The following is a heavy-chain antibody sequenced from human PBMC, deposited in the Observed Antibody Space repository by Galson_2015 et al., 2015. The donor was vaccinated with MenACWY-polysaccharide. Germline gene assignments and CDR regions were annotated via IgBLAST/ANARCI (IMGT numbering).Heavy chain of an antibody. CDR3: ARRYPRRIDYGDYFDF. D-gene: IGHD4-17*01. Sequence: QSGAEVKKPGESLNISCKVSGYSFINYWIVWVRQMPGKGLEWMGIIYPGDFDTRYSPSFQGQVTISADKSISTAYLQWNSLKASDTAIYCCARRYPRRIDYGDYFDFWGQGTLVTVSS. J-gene: IGHJ4*02. CDR2: IYPGDFDT. CDR1: GYSFINYW. V-gene: IGHV5-51*01.